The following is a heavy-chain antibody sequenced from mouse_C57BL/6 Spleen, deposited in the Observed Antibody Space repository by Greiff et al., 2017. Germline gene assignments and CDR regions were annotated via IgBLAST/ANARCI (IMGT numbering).Heavy chain of an antibody. CDR1: GFTFSDYG. V-gene: IGHV5-17*01. CDR2: ISSGSSTI. Sequence: EVQLLEPGGGLVKPGASLKLSCAASGFTFSDYGMHWVRQAPEQGLEWVAYISSGSSTIYYADTVKGRNTITRDNAKNTLFLQMTSLRSEDTAMYDSARNFCISTVVDSLDYWGQGTTLTVSS. J-gene: IGHJ2*01. D-gene: IGHD1-1*01. CDR3: ARNFCISTVVDSLDY.